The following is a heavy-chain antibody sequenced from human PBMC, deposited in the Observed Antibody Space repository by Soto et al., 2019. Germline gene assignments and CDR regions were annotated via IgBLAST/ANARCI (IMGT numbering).Heavy chain of an antibody. CDR3: ARESRFLEWLSLNWFDP. CDR2: ISSSSSTI. CDR1: GFTFSSYS. D-gene: IGHD3-3*01. V-gene: IGHV3-48*02. J-gene: IGHJ5*02. Sequence: GGPMRLPCAASGFTFSSYSMNWVSQAQGKGLEWVSYISSSSSTIYYADSVKGRFTISRDNAKNSLYLQMNSLRDEDTAVYYCARESRFLEWLSLNWFDPWGQGTLVTVSS.